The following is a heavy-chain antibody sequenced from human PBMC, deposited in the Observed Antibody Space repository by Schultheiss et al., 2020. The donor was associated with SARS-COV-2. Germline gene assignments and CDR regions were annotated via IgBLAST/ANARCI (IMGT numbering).Heavy chain of an antibody. V-gene: IGHV1-18*01. Sequence: ASVKVSCKASGFTFTSSAMQWVRQARGQRLEWMGWISAYNGNTNYAQKLQGRVTMTTDTSTSTAYMELRSLRSDDTAVYYCTRLAPAAISYYYYYYMDVWGKGTTVTVSS. CDR3: TRLAPAAISYYYYYYMDV. D-gene: IGHD2-2*02. CDR1: GFTFTSSA. CDR2: ISAYNGNT. J-gene: IGHJ6*03.